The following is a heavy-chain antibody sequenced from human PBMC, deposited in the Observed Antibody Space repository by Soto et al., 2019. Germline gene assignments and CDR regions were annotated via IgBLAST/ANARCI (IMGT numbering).Heavy chain of an antibody. V-gene: IGHV1-18*01. Sequence: GASVKVSCKASGYTFTSYGISWVRQAPGQGLEWMGWISAYNGNTNYAQKLQGRVTMTTDTSTSTAYMELRSLRTDDTAVYYCARGLGYCSSTSCYDFDYWGQGTLVTVSS. CDR2: ISAYNGNT. CDR3: ARGLGYCSSTSCYDFDY. D-gene: IGHD2-2*01. CDR1: GYTFTSYG. J-gene: IGHJ4*02.